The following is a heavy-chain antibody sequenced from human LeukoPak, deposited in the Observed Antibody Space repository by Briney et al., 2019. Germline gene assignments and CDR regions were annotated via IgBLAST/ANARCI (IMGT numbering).Heavy chain of an antibody. D-gene: IGHD6-19*01. J-gene: IGHJ4*02. CDR3: ARGRAVAL. CDR2: INHSGST. V-gene: IGHV4-34*01. Sequence: KPSETLSLTCAVYGGSFSGYYWSWIRQPPGKGLEWIGEINHSGSTNYNPSLESRVTISVDTSKNQFSLKLSSVTAADTAVYYCARGRAVALWGQGTLVTVSS. CDR1: GGSFSGYY.